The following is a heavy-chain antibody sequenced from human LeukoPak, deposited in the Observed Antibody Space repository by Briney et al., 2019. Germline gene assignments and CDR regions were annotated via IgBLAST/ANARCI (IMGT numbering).Heavy chain of an antibody. Sequence: ASVKVSCKASGYTFTGYYIHWVRQAPGQGLEWMGWINTRSGGTRYAQNFQGRVSMTRDTSISTAYMELSSLTSDDTAVFYCARVQCCDVGKSFLFDYWGQGTLVTASS. V-gene: IGHV1-2*02. CDR1: GYTFTGYY. D-gene: IGHD1-26*01. J-gene: IGHJ4*02. CDR2: INTRSGGT. CDR3: ARVQCCDVGKSFLFDY.